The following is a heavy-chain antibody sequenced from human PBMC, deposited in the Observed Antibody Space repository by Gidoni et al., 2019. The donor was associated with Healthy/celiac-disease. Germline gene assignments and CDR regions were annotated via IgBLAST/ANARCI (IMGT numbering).Heavy chain of an antibody. Sequence: QVQLVESGGGVVQPGRSLRLSCAASGFTFSSYGMHWVRQAPGKGLEWVAVISYDGSNKYYADSVKGRFTISRDNSKNTLYLQMNSLRAEDTAVYYCAKGTDRGYSYGFGYWGQGTLVTVSS. CDR2: ISYDGSNK. CDR1: GFTFSSYG. D-gene: IGHD5-18*01. CDR3: AKGTDRGYSYGFGY. J-gene: IGHJ4*02. V-gene: IGHV3-30*18.